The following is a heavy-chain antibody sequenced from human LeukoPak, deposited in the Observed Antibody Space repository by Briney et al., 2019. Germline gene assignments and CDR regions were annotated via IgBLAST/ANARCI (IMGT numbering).Heavy chain of an antibody. J-gene: IGHJ4*02. Sequence: GGSLRLSRAASGFTFSSCALSWVRQAPGKGLEWVSTVSVNGGTTYYADSVKGRFTISRDNSKNTLYLQMNSLRAEDTAVYYCARGFDILTGYWLGLCFDYWGQGTLVTVSS. V-gene: IGHV3-23*01. D-gene: IGHD3-9*01. CDR3: ARGFDILTGYWLGLCFDY. CDR1: GFTFSSCA. CDR2: VSVNGGTT.